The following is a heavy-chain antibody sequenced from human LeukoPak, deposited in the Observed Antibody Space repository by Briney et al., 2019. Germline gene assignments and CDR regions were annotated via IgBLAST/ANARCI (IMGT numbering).Heavy chain of an antibody. V-gene: IGHV1-46*01. CDR1: GYTFTSYY. Sequence: GASVKVSCKASGYTFTSYYMHWVRQAPEQGLEWMGIINPSGGSTSYAQKFQGRVTMTRDTSTSTVYMELSSLRSEDTAVYYCARVQWHDAFDIWGQGTMVTVSS. CDR3: ARVQWHDAFDI. CDR2: INPSGGST. J-gene: IGHJ3*02. D-gene: IGHD6-19*01.